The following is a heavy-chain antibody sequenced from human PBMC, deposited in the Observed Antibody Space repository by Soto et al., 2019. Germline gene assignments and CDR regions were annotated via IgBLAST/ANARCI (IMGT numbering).Heavy chain of an antibody. V-gene: IGHV4-30-4*01. Sequence: QVQLQESGPGLVKPSQTLSLTCTVSGGSISSGDYYWSWIRQPPGKGLEWIGYIYYSGSTYYNPSLKRRVTISGDPAKNQFSLKLSSVTAADTAVYYCARGAESYSHRGFDYWGQRTLVTVSS. D-gene: IGHD1-26*01. CDR1: GGSISSGDYY. CDR3: ARGAESYSHRGFDY. CDR2: IYYSGST. J-gene: IGHJ4*02.